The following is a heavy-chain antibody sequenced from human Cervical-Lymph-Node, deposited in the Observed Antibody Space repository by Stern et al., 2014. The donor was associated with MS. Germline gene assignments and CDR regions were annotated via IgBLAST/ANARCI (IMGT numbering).Heavy chain of an antibody. Sequence: QVQLGQSGSELKKPGASVKISCKASGYNFTSSAMSWVRQAPGQGLEWMGWINAYTGTPTYGQDFTGRVVFSLDTSVTTAYLQISRLKADDTALYYANQGARGFGHSPTTYWGQGTLVTVSS. J-gene: IGHJ4*02. CDR3: NQGARGFGHSPTTY. CDR1: GYNFTSSA. D-gene: IGHD4-23*01. V-gene: IGHV7-4-1*02. CDR2: INAYTGTP.